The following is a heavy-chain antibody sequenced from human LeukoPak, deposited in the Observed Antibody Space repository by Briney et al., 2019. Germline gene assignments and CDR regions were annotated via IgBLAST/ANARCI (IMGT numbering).Heavy chain of an antibody. J-gene: IGHJ4*02. D-gene: IGHD4-17*01. V-gene: IGHV3-73*01. CDR3: TRHGATTVTDC. CDR2: IRTKALSYAT. Sequence: GGSLRLSCAASGFSFSGSVMHWVRQPSGKGLEWVGHIRTKALSYATAYAASVKGRFTFSRDDSKNTAYLEMNSLKIEDTAVYYCTRHGATTVTDCWGQGTLVTVSS. CDR1: GFSFSGSV.